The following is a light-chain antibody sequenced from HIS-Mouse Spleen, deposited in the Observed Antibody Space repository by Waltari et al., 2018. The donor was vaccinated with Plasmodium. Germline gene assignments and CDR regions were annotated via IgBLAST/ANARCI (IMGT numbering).Light chain of an antibody. V-gene: IGKV3-15*01. J-gene: IGKJ3*01. Sequence: EIVMTQSPATLSVSPGERATLSCRASQSVSSNLAWYQRKPGQAPRLLIYGASTRATCSPARFSGSGSGTEFTLTISSLQSEDFAVYYCQQYNNWSFTFGPGAKVDIK. CDR2: GAS. CDR3: QQYNNWSFT. CDR1: QSVSSN.